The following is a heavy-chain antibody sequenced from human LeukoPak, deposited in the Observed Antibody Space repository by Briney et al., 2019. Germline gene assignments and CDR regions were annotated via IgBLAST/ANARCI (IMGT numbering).Heavy chain of an antibody. CDR3: ARSRDLNFDY. CDR2: IDTDGGGA. J-gene: IGHJ4*02. Sequence: GGSLRLSCAASGFTFSNYWMHWVRQVPGKGLLWVSRIDTDGGGAGYADSVKGRFTISRDNAKNTLYLQMNSLRAGDTAVYYCARSRDLNFDYWGQGALVTVSS. CDR1: GFTFSNYW. V-gene: IGHV3-74*01.